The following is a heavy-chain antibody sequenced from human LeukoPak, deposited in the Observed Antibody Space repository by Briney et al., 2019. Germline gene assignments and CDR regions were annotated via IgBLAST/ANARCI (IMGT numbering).Heavy chain of an antibody. V-gene: IGHV3-74*01. D-gene: IGHD4-11*01. CDR3: ARFRGAAVTTGFDY. CDR1: GFTFSSYW. Sequence: GGSLRLSCAASGFTFSSYWMHWVRQAPGKGLVWVSHINSDGSNANYADSVKGRFTIFRDNAKNTLYLQMDSLRAEDTAVYYCARFRGAAVTTGFDYWGQGTLVTVSS. CDR2: INSDGSNA. J-gene: IGHJ4*02.